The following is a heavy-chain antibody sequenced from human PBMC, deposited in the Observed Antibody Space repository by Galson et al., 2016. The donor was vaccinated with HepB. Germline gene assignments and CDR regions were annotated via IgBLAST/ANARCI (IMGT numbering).Heavy chain of an antibody. Sequence: SETLSLTCTVSGASISSSSYFWGWLRQTPGKGLDWLGSIYYSGTTYYNPSLKSRAPISVETSTNQLSLRLTSVPAARTAWSCSSRPLSRSLGPVTHTPGVTSKNRSTLLPTCVAAADTAVYCWARPASRYLDSVSHNPGENAFHIWGQGTMVTVSS. D-gene: IGHD4-11*01. V-gene: IGHV4-39*01. CDR2: IYYSGTT. CDR1: GASISSSSYF. J-gene: IGHJ3*02. CDR3: SRPLSRSLGPVTHTPGVTSKNRSTLLPTCVAAADTAVYCWARPASRYLDSVSHNPGENAFHI.